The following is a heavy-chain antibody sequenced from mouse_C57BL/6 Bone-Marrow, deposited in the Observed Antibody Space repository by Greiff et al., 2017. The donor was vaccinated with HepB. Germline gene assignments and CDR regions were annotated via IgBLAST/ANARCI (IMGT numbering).Heavy chain of an antibody. D-gene: IGHD1-1*01. J-gene: IGHJ3*01. CDR1: GYTFTSYG. V-gene: IGHV1-81*01. Sequence: VQLQQSGAELARPGASVKLSCKASGYTFTSYGISWVKQRTGQGLEWIGEIYPRSGNTYYNEKFKGKATLTADKSSSTAYMELRSLTSEDSAVYFCARHLREFAYWGQGTLVTVSA. CDR2: IYPRSGNT. CDR3: ARHLREFAY.